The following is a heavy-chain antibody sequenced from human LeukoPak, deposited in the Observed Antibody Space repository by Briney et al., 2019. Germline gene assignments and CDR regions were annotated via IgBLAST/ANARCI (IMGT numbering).Heavy chain of an antibody. V-gene: IGHV1-18*01. D-gene: IGHD5-24*01. CDR2: ISAYNGNT. CDR3: ARGRDGYIPDY. Sequence: ASVKVSCKASGYTFTSYGISWVRQAPGQGLEWMGWISAYNGNTNYAQKFQGRVTITADKSASTAYMELSSLRSEDTAVYYCARGRDGYIPDYWGQGTLVTVSS. J-gene: IGHJ4*02. CDR1: GYTFTSYG.